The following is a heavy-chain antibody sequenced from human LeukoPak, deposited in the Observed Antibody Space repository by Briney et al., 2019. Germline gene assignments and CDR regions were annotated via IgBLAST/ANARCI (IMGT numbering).Heavy chain of an antibody. J-gene: IGHJ4*02. CDR3: ARGGDSGYCSGGSCYGWRNLDY. D-gene: IGHD2-15*01. V-gene: IGHV4-61*02. Sequence: PSETLSLTCTVSGASISIGSFYWSWIRQPAGKGLEWIGRIYTSGSTDYSPSLKSRVTISVDTSKNQFSLKLSSVTAADTAVYYCARGGDSGYCSGGSCYGWRNLDYWGQGTLVTVSS. CDR2: IYTSGST. CDR1: GASISIGSFY.